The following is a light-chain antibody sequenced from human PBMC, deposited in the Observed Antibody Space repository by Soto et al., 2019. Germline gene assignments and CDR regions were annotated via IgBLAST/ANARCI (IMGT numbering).Light chain of an antibody. CDR3: QQYNSFWT. J-gene: IGKJ1*01. Sequence: DIQMTQSPSTLSGSVGDRVTITCRASQTISNWLAWYQQKPGKAPKLLIYDASSLESGVPSRFSGSGSGTEFTLTISSLQPVDFATYYCQQYNSFWTFGQGTKVDI. CDR1: QTISNW. CDR2: DAS. V-gene: IGKV1-5*01.